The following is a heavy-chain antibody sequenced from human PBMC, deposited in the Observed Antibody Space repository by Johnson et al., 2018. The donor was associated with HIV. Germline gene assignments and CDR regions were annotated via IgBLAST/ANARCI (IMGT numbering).Heavy chain of an antibody. CDR1: GFTFSSYD. CDR3: AKEAGNSSWIPLYDAFDI. V-gene: IGHV3-13*01. J-gene: IGHJ3*02. D-gene: IGHD6-13*01. Sequence: VQLVESGGGLVQPGGSLRLSCAASGFTFSSYDMHWVRQATGKGLEWVSAIGTAGDTYYPGSVKGRFTISRENAKNSLYLQMNSLRAEDTALYYCAKEAGNSSWIPLYDAFDIWGQGTMVTVSS. CDR2: IGTAGDT.